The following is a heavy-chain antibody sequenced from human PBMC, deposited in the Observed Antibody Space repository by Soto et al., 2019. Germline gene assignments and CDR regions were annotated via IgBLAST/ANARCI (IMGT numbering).Heavy chain of an antibody. CDR2: INHSGST. J-gene: IGHJ5*02. Sequence: SETLSLTCAVYGGSFSGYYWSWIRQPPGKGLEWIGEINHSGSTNYNPSHKSRVTISVDTSKNQFSLKLSSVTAADTAVYYCAREGGRSYGDYDGVWFDPWAQGTLVTVSS. V-gene: IGHV4-34*01. CDR1: GGSFSGYY. D-gene: IGHD4-17*01. CDR3: AREGGRSYGDYDGVWFDP.